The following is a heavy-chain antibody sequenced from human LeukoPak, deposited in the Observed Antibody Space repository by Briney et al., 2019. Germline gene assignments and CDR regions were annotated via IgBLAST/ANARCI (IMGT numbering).Heavy chain of an antibody. V-gene: IGHV4-39*07. D-gene: IGHD5/OR15-5a*01. CDR2: IYYSGST. CDR1: GGSINSSSYY. CDR3: ARSWTIYDPMDV. Sequence: SETLSLTCTVSGGSINSSSYYWGWIRQPPGKGLELIGSIYYSGSTYYNPSLRSRVTISVDTSKNQFSLKLSSVTAADTAVYYCARSWTIYDPMDVWGKGTTVTVSS. J-gene: IGHJ6*03.